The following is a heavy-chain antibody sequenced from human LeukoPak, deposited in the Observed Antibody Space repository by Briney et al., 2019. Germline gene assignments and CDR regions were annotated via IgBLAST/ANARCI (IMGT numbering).Heavy chain of an antibody. J-gene: IGHJ4*02. CDR2: ISYDGSDK. D-gene: IGHD5-18*01. CDR1: GFTFNNYG. V-gene: IGHV3-30*18. Sequence: GRFLRLSCAASGFTFNNYGMHWVRQAPGKGLEWLAAISYDGSDKYHADSVKGRFTISRDNSKNTLSLQMNSLRTEDTAVYYCAKEAAMGDFDYWGQGSLVTASS. CDR3: AKEAAMGDFDY.